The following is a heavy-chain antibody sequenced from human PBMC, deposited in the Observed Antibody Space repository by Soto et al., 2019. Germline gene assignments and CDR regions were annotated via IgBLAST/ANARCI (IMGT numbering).Heavy chain of an antibody. Sequence: SETLSLTCTVIGGSIRRPNFSCTWIRLHPGKGPEWIGNIYYNGTTTYSPSLESRLTISLDPSKNQFSLTLKSVTAADTAVYYCTRDAPLWFGELLQWGQGTLVTVSS. CDR2: IYYNGTT. CDR3: TRDAPLWFGELLQ. CDR1: GGSIRRPNFS. D-gene: IGHD3-10*01. V-gene: IGHV4-31*03. J-gene: IGHJ4*02.